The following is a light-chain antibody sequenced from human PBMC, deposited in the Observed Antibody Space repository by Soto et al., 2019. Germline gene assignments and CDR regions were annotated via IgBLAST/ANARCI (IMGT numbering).Light chain of an antibody. CDR2: GAS. J-gene: IGKJ2*01. CDR3: QRYCTSQDT. V-gene: IGKV3-20*01. CDR1: QIISSTY. Sequence: DIVLTQSPGTLSLSPGERATLSCRASQIISSTYLGWYQQKPGQAPRLLIYGASSRATGIPDRFSGSGSGTDFTLTISRLEPEDFAVYYCQRYCTSQDTFGQGTKLEIK.